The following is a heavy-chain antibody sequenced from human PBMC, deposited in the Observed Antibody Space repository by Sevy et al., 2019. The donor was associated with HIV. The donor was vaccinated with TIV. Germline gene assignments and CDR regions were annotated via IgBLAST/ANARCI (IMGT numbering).Heavy chain of an antibody. CDR3: ASARRDGYNYFDY. CDR2: IYYSGST. V-gene: IGHV4-59*01. D-gene: IGHD5-12*01. J-gene: IGHJ4*02. Sequence: SETLSLTCTVSGGSISSYYWSWIRQPPGKGLEWIGYIYYSGSTNYNPSLKSRVTISVDTSKNQFSLKLSSVTAADTAVYYCASARRDGYNYFDYWGQGTLVTVS. CDR1: GGSISSYY.